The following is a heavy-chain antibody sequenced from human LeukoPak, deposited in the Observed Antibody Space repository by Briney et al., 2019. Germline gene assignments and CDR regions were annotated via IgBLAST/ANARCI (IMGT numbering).Heavy chain of an antibody. Sequence: PSETLSLTCTASGGSISSYYWSWIRQPPGKGLEWIGYIYYSGSTNYNPSLKSRVTISVDTSKNQFSLKLSSVTAADTAVYYCARGDSSGWYEGWFDPWGQGTLVTVSS. J-gene: IGHJ5*02. CDR1: GGSISSYY. CDR2: IYYSGST. CDR3: ARGDSSGWYEGWFDP. D-gene: IGHD6-19*01. V-gene: IGHV4-59*01.